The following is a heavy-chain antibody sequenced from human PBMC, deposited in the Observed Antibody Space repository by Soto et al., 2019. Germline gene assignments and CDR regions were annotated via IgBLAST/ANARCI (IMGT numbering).Heavy chain of an antibody. CDR2: ISYDGSNK. Sequence: ESGGGVVQPGRSLRLSCAASGFTFRSYAMHWVRQAPGKGLEWVAVISYDGSNKYYADSVKGRFTISRDNSKNTLYLQMNSLRAEDTAVYYCAREPYDYIWGSYRRTHFDYWGQGTLVTVSS. CDR1: GFTFRSYA. CDR3: AREPYDYIWGSYRRTHFDY. J-gene: IGHJ4*02. D-gene: IGHD3-16*02. V-gene: IGHV3-30-3*01.